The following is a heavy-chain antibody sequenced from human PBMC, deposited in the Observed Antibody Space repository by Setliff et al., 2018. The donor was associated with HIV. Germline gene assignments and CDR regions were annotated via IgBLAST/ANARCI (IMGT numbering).Heavy chain of an antibody. CDR1: GYSFSSYE. V-gene: IGHV3-48*03. CDR2: ISSSGSSI. Sequence: GGSLRLSCAGSGYSFSSYEMNWVRQGPGKGLEWVSYISSSGSSIYYADSVKGRFTISRDNAKNSLYLQMNSLRAEDTAVYYCARGPYTIDYWGQGTLVTV. CDR3: ARGPYTIDY. D-gene: IGHD3-16*01. J-gene: IGHJ4*02.